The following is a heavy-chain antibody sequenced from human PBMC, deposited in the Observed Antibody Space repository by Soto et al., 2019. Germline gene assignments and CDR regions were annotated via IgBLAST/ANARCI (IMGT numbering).Heavy chain of an antibody. V-gene: IGHV3-74*01. J-gene: IGHJ4*02. CDR1: GFTFSSYW. CDR2: SNSAGSST. Sequence: GGSLRLSCAASGFTFSSYWMHWVRQAPGKGLVWVSRSNSAGSSTSYADSVKGRFTISRDNAKNTLYLQMNSLRAEDTAVYYCARVTAAAGDYWGQGTLVTVSS. CDR3: ARVTAAAGDY. D-gene: IGHD6-13*01.